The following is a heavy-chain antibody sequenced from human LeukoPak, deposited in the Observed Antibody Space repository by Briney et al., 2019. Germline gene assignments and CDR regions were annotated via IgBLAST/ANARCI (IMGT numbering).Heavy chain of an antibody. V-gene: IGHV4-34*01. J-gene: IGHJ6*01. Sequence: ETCSLTCAVYGGSFSGYYWSWIGQPPGKGLEWIGEINHSGSTNYNPTPPSRLTISVDTSKNQFSLKLSSVTAADTAVYYCARGGTNNYYFYYGMDGWGQGRTVSVSS. D-gene: IGHD2-8*01. CDR3: ARGGTNNYYFYYGMDG. CDR1: GGSFSGYY. CDR2: INHSGST.